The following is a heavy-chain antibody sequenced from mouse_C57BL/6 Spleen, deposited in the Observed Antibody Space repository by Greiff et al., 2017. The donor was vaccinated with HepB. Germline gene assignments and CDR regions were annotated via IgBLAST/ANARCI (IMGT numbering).Heavy chain of an antibody. CDR1: GYAFSSYW. V-gene: IGHV1-80*01. J-gene: IGHJ4*01. CDR3: ASLLTMDY. CDR2: IYPGDGDT. D-gene: IGHD1-1*01. Sequence: QVQLKESGAELVKPGASVKISCKASGYAFSSYWMNWVKQRPGKGLEWIGQIYPGDGDTNYNGKFKCMATLTADKSSSTAYMQLSSLTSEDSAVFFCASLLTMDYWGQGTSVTVSS.